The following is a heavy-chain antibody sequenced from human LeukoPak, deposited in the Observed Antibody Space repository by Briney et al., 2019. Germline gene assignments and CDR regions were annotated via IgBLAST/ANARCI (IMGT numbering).Heavy chain of an antibody. D-gene: IGHD3-10*01. CDR2: INWNGGST. V-gene: IGHV3-20*04. CDR3: ARAGGSGSYYDVDY. J-gene: IGHJ4*02. CDR1: GFTFDDYG. Sequence: GGSLRLSCAASGFTFDDYGMSWVRQAPGKGLEWVSGINWNGGSTGYADSVKGRFTISRDNAKNSLYLQMNSLRSEDTALYYCARAGGSGSYYDVDYWGQGTLVTVSS.